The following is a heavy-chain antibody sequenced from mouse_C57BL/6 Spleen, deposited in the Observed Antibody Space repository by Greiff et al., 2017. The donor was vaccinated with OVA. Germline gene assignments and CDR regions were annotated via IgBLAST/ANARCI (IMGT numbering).Heavy chain of an antibody. CDR3: ARGEFWDKAWFAY. CDR2: IYPRSGNT. J-gene: IGHJ3*01. Sequence: QVHVKQSGAELARPGASVKLSCKASGYTFTSYGISWVKQRTGQGLEWIGEIYPRSGNTYYNEKFKGKATLTADKSSSTAYMELRSLTSEDSAVYCCARGEFWDKAWFAYWGQGTLVTVSA. D-gene: IGHD4-1*01. CDR1: GYTFTSYG. V-gene: IGHV1-81*01.